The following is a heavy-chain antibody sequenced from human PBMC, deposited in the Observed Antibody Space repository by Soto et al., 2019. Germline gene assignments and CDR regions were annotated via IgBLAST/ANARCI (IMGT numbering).Heavy chain of an antibody. V-gene: IGHV1-18*04. Sequence: ASVKVSCKASGYTFTSYGISWVRQAPGQGLEWMGWISAYNGNTNYAQKLQGRVTMTTDTSTSTAYMELRSLRSDDTAVYYCARGRTAVAGYASHNWFDPWGQGTLVTVSS. CDR2: ISAYNGNT. J-gene: IGHJ5*02. CDR3: ARGRTAVAGYASHNWFDP. CDR1: GYTFTSYG. D-gene: IGHD6-19*01.